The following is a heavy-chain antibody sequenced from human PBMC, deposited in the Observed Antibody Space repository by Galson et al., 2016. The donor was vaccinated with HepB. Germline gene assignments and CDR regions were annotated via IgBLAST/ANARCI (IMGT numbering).Heavy chain of an antibody. V-gene: IGHV3-9*01. J-gene: IGHJ4*02. CDR2: ISWNSGNI. CDR1: GFTFDDYA. D-gene: IGHD2-15*01. Sequence: SLRLSCAASGFTFDDYAMHWVRQAPGKGLEWVSSISWNSGNIGHADSVKGRFNISGDNAKNSLYLQMNSLRAEDTALYYCARGYLNYFEHWGQGTLVTVSS. CDR3: ARGYLNYFEH.